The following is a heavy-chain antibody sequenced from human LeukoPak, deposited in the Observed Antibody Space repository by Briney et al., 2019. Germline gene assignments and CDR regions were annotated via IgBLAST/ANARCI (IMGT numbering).Heavy chain of an antibody. D-gene: IGHD2-15*01. J-gene: IGHJ4*02. CDR1: GFTVSSNY. Sequence: GGSLRLSCAASGFTVSSNYMSWVRQAPGKGLEWVSVLYSGGSTYYADSVKGRFTISRDNARNSLTLQMNSLRAEDTAVYYCARVPSDIVVVVAATPDYWGQGTLVTVSS. CDR3: ARVPSDIVVVVAATPDY. V-gene: IGHV3-53*01. CDR2: LYSGGST.